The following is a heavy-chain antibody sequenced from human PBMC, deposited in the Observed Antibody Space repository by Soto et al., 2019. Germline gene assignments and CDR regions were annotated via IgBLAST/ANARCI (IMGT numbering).Heavy chain of an antibody. V-gene: IGHV1-2*02. CDR3: ARGHCGGDCYSYFQH. Sequence: ASVKVSCKASGYTFTGYYMHWVRQAPGQGLEWMGWINPNSGGTNYAQKFQGRVTMTRDTSISTAYMELSRLRSDDTAVYYCARGHCGGDCYSYFQHWGQGTLVTVSS. D-gene: IGHD2-21*02. J-gene: IGHJ1*01. CDR2: INPNSGGT. CDR1: GYTFTGYY.